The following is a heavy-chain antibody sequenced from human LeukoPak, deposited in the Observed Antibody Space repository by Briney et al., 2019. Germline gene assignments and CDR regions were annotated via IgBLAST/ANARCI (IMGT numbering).Heavy chain of an antibody. Sequence: PGGSLRLSCAASGFTFSSYSMNWVRQAPGKGLEWVSYISSSSSTIYYADSVKGRFTISRDNAKNSLYLQMNSLRAEDTAVYYCARVPIVVVPAANYGMDVWGQGTTVTVSS. CDR2: ISSSSSTI. J-gene: IGHJ6*02. CDR3: ARVPIVVVPAANYGMDV. D-gene: IGHD2-2*01. V-gene: IGHV3-48*04. CDR1: GFTFSSYS.